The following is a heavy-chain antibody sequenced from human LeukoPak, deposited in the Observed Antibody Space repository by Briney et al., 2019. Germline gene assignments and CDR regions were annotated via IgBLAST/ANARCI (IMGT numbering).Heavy chain of an antibody. V-gene: IGHV1-18*01. Sequence: ASVKVSCKASGYTFTSYGITWVRQAPGQGLEWMGWISAYNGKKNFAQKLQGRVTMTTDTSTSTAYMELRSLRSDDTAVYYCARQSYSSGWNFDYWGQGTLVTVSS. CDR2: ISAYNGKK. CDR3: ARQSYSSGWNFDY. J-gene: IGHJ4*02. CDR1: GYTFTSYG. D-gene: IGHD6-19*01.